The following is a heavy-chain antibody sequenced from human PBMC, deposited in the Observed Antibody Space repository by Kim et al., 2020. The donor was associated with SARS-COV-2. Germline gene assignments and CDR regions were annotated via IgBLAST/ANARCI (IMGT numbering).Heavy chain of an antibody. D-gene: IGHD3-10*01. CDR2: INHGGST. CDR3: ARDPQITMVRGVIRRFLDY. J-gene: IGHJ4*02. Sequence: SETLSLTCAVYGGSFSGYYWSWIRQPPGKGLEWIGEINHGGSTNYNPSLKSRVTISVDTSKNQFSLKLSSVTAADTAVYYCARDPQITMVRGVIRRFLDYWGQGTLVTVSS. CDR1: GGSFSGYY. V-gene: IGHV4-34*01.